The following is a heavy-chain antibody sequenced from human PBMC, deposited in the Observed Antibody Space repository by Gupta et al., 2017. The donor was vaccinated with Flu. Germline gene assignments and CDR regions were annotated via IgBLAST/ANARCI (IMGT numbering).Heavy chain of an antibody. CDR1: RFPFNTYW. V-gene: IGHV3-7*01. Sequence: EVHLVESGGGLVQPGGFLRLSCTASRFPFNTYWMSWARQAPGKGLEWLAHIKEDGSQTNYVDSVKGRFTISRDNAKNSVYLQLNSLRVEDTAVYYCTRDRKPTKRNDYYGVDVWGQGTTVTVSS. CDR2: IKEDGSQT. J-gene: IGHJ6*02. CDR3: TRDRKPTKRNDYYGVDV.